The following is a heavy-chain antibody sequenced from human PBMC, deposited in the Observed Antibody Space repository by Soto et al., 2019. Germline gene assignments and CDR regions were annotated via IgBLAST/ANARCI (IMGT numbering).Heavy chain of an antibody. CDR1: GGSISSND. J-gene: IGHJ4*02. CDR3: ARLPQGELFLDY. Sequence: SETLSLTCTVSGGSISSNDWSWIRQPPGKRLECIGYLYYSGSTNYNPSLKSRVTISVDTSKNQFSLKLSSVTAADTAVYYCARLPQGELFLDYWGQGTLVTVSS. D-gene: IGHD3-16*01. CDR2: LYYSGST. V-gene: IGHV4-59*08.